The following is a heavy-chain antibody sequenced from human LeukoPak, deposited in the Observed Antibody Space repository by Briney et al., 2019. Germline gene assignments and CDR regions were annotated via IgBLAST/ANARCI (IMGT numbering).Heavy chain of an antibody. V-gene: IGHV3-20*04. CDR2: INWNGDST. D-gene: IGHD2-2*01. Sequence: GGSLRLSCAASRFTLDDYGMSWVRQAPGKGLEWGSGINWNGDSTGYGDSVKGRFTISRDNARNSLYLQMNSLRAEDTAFYYCAREQRYCGSTSCYSFFDYWGQGTLVTVSS. CDR3: AREQRYCGSTSCYSFFDY. CDR1: RFTLDDYG. J-gene: IGHJ4*02.